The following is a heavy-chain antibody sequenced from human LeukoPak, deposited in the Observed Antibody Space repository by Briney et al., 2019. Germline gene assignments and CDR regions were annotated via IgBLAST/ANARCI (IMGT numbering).Heavy chain of an antibody. D-gene: IGHD3-22*01. V-gene: IGHV3-7*01. CDR3: ARDSVHGYYDSSGYSALFDC. CDR1: GFTFSRCG. CDR2: VKQDGSEK. J-gene: IGHJ4*02. Sequence: GGSLRLSCAASGFTFSRCGMSWVRQAPGKGLEWVANVKQDGSEKYYVGSVKGRFTISRDNAKNSLSLQMNSLRDEDTAVYYCARDSVHGYYDSSGYSALFDCWGQGTLVTVSS.